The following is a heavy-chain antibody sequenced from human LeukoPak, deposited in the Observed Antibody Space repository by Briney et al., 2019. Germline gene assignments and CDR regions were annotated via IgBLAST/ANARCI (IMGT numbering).Heavy chain of an antibody. CDR2: ISAYNGNT. CDR3: ARSPPYYYDSSGYYSDAFDI. V-gene: IGHV1-18*01. J-gene: IGHJ3*02. D-gene: IGHD3-22*01. CDR1: GYTFTSYG. Sequence: ASVKVSCKASGYTFTSYGISWVRQAPGQGLEWMGWISAYNGNTNYAQKFQGRVTITADESTSTAYMELSSLRSEDTAVYYCARSPPYYYDSSGYYSDAFDIWGQGTMVTVSS.